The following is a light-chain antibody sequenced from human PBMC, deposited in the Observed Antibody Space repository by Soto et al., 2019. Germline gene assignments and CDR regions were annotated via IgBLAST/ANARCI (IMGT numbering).Light chain of an antibody. Sequence: EIVMTQSPATLSVSPGETATLSCRASQSMSFHLAWYQQKPCQGPRLLIYGAFTRATGIPARFSGSGSGTDFTLTISSLQSEDFAVYYCQQYKNWPPLTFGGGTKLEIK. CDR3: QQYKNWPPLT. CDR1: QSMSFH. CDR2: GAF. J-gene: IGKJ4*01. V-gene: IGKV3-15*01.